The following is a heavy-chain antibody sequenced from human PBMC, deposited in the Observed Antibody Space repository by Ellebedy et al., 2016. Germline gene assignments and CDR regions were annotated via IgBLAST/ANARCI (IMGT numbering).Heavy chain of an antibody. CDR1: GLTFSTYA. D-gene: IGHD3-10*01. V-gene: IGHV3-23*01. CDR3: PKDREVGSHYYFDT. J-gene: IGHJ4*02. CDR2: ISDSGAKT. Sequence: GGSLRLSCVASGLTFSTYAMSWVRQAPGKGLEWVSAISDSGAKTYYADSVTGRFTVSRDNSRNTLYLQMSNLRAEDTAVYYCPKDREVGSHYYFDTWGQGTLVTVSS.